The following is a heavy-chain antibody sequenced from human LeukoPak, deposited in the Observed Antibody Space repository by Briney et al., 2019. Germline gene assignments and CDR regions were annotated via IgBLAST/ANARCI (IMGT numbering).Heavy chain of an antibody. D-gene: IGHD5-24*01. CDR1: GFTFFSYE. V-gene: IGHV3-48*03. CDR3: ARGLSRDGYFIDY. CDR2: ISSSGSTI. J-gene: IGHJ4*02. Sequence: PGGSLRHSCAGSGFTFFSYEMNGVRQAPGKGLEWVSYISSSGSTIYYADSVKGRFTISRDNAKNSLYLQMNSLRAEDTAVYYCARGLSRDGYFIDYWGQGTLVTLSS.